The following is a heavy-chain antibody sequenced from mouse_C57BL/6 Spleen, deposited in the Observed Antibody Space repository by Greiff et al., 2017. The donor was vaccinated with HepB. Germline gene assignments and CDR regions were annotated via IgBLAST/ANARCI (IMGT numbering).Heavy chain of an antibody. D-gene: IGHD1-1*01. CDR1: GYTFTSYW. CDR3: ARVATTVVAHFDY. CDR2: IDPSDSYT. J-gene: IGHJ2*01. Sequence: VQLQQPGAELVMPGASVKLSCKASGYTFTSYWMHWVKQRPGQGLEWIGEIDPSDSYTNYNQKFKGKSTLTVDKSSSTAYMQLSSLTSEDSAVYYCARVATTVVAHFDYWGQGTTLTVSS. V-gene: IGHV1-69*01.